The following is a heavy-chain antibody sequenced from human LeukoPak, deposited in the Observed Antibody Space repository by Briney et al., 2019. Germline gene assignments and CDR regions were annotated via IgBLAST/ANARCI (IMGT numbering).Heavy chain of an antibody. D-gene: IGHD2-15*01. V-gene: IGHV3-23*01. Sequence: LGGSLRLSCAASGFTFSSYAMSWVRQAPGKGLEWVSAISGSGGSTYYADSVKGRFTISRDNSKNTLYLQMNSLRAEDTAVYYCAKESPMVVVAPTNWFDPWGQGTLVTVSS. CDR2: ISGSGGST. CDR3: AKESPMVVVAPTNWFDP. J-gene: IGHJ5*02. CDR1: GFTFSSYA.